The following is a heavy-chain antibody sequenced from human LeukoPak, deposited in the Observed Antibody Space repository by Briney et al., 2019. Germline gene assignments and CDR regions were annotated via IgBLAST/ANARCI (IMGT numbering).Heavy chain of an antibody. V-gene: IGHV5-51*01. Sequence: GESLKISCKGSGYSFTSYWIGWVRQMPGKGLDWMGIIYPGESDTRYSPSFQGQVTISADKSISTAYLQWSSLKASDTAMYYCARHDPNGSPIQALDYWGQGTLVTVSS. CDR2: IYPGESDT. CDR3: ARHDPNGSPIQALDY. CDR1: GYSFTSYW. D-gene: IGHD2-15*01. J-gene: IGHJ4*02.